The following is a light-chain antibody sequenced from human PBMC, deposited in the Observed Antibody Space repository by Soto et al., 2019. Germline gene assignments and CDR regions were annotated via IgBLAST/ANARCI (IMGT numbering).Light chain of an antibody. Sequence: EKVLPQSPGTLSLSPGETATLSCRASQSVSSSYLAWYQQKPRQAPRLLIYGASSRATGIPDRFSGSGSGTDFTLTISRLEPEDFAVYYCQQYGSSRFTFGRGTKVDIK. J-gene: IGKJ3*01. CDR3: QQYGSSRFT. V-gene: IGKV3-20*01. CDR1: QSVSSSY. CDR2: GAS.